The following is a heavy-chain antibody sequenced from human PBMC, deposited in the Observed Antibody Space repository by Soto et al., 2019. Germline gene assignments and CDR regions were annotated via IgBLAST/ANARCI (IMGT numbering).Heavy chain of an antibody. CDR3: ARADYYNRGDYYTFYFDS. CDR1: GYSISSGYY. D-gene: IGHD3-22*01. V-gene: IGHV4-38-2*01. Sequence: SETLSLTCAVSGYSISSGYYWGWIRQPPGKGLEWIGTTYHSGRTYYNPSLKSRVTTSTDTSQNQFSLKLSSVTAADTAVYFCARADYYNRGDYYTFYFDSWGQGTLVTISS. CDR2: TYHSGRT. J-gene: IGHJ4*02.